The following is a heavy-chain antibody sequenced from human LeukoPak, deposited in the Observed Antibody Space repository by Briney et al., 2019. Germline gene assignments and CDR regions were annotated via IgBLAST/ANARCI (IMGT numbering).Heavy chain of an antibody. CDR3: AKAGLWNRYAYFDY. V-gene: IGHV3-23*01. CDR2: ISGSGGST. D-gene: IGHD5-18*01. Sequence: GGSLRLSCAASGFTFSSYAMSWVCQAPGKGLEWVSAISGSGGSTYYADSVKGRFAISRDNSKNTLYLQMNSLRAEDTAVYYCAKAGLWNRYAYFDYWGQGTLVTVSS. J-gene: IGHJ4*02. CDR1: GFTFSSYA.